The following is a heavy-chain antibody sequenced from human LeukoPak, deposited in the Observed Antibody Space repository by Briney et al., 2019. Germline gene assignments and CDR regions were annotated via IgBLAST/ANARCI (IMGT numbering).Heavy chain of an antibody. Sequence: GGSLRLSCAASGFTVSSKDMTWVRQAPGKGLEWVSGISWNSGSIGYADSVKGRFTISRDNAKNSLYLQMNSLRAEDTALYYCAKDITDRIAAAGDYWGQGTLVTVSS. CDR1: GFTVSSKD. D-gene: IGHD6-13*01. CDR3: AKDITDRIAAAGDY. CDR2: ISWNSGSI. V-gene: IGHV3-9*01. J-gene: IGHJ4*02.